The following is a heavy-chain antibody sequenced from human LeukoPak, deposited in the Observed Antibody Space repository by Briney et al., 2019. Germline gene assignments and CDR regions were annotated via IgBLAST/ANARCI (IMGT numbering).Heavy chain of an antibody. CDR2: IKQDGSEI. V-gene: IGHV3-7*01. CDR3: ARDRPGLYRDY. D-gene: IGHD3/OR15-3a*01. Sequence: GGSLRLSCAAPGFIFSSNWMSWVRQAPGKGLEWVANIKQDGSEIYYMDSVKGRFTISRDNAKNALYLQMNSLSAEDTAVYYCARDRPGLYRDYWGQGTLVSVSS. CDR1: GFIFSSNW. J-gene: IGHJ4*02.